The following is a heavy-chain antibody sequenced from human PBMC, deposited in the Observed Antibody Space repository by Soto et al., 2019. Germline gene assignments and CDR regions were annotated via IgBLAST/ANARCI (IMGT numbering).Heavy chain of an antibody. CDR3: ARDAYDYDDTGGYYRH. Sequence: GGSLRLSCAASGFTFSTYKMNWVRQAPGKGLEWVSYISSSSTIYYADSVKGRFTISRDNAKNSLYLQMNSLRDEDTAVYYCARDAYDYDDTGGYYRHWGQGTLVTVSS. CDR1: GFTFSTYK. J-gene: IGHJ4*02. CDR2: ISSSSTI. V-gene: IGHV3-48*02. D-gene: IGHD3-22*01.